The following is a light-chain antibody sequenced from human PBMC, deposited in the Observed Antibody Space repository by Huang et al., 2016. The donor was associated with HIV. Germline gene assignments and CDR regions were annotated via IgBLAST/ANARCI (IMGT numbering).Light chain of an antibody. J-gene: IGKJ5*01. CDR3: QQYNTFPL. CDR1: HDISNS. CDR2: EAS. Sequence: DIQMTQSPSSLSASVGDRVTITCQASHDISNSLNWYQQKPGKAPKLLIYEASNLQTGVPSRFSGSGSGTDFTFTISSLQPEDIATYYCQQYNTFPLFGQGTRLDIK. V-gene: IGKV1-33*01.